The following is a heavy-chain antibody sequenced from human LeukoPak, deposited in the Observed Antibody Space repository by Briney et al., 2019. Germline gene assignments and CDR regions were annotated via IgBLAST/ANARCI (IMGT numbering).Heavy chain of an antibody. V-gene: IGHV3-23*01. J-gene: IGHJ4*02. Sequence: PGGSLRLSCAASGFTFSSYVMNWVRQAPGKGLGWVSTISGSGGITYYTDSVKGRFTISRDNSKNMLYLQINSLRAEDTAVYYCAKCGIGGSGNHFDYWGQGTLVTVSS. CDR2: ISGSGGIT. CDR3: AKCGIGGSGNHFDY. D-gene: IGHD1-26*01. CDR1: GFTFSSYV.